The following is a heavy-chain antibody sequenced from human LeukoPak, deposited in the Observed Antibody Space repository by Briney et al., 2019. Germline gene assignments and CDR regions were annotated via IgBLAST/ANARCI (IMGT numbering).Heavy chain of an antibody. CDR2: IYSSGST. CDR3: ARGGGSSWLSPLDY. J-gene: IGHJ4*02. D-gene: IGHD6-13*01. CDR1: GGSISSYY. Sequence: SETLSLTCTVSGGSISSYYWSWMRQPAGKGLEWIGRIYSSGSTAYDPSLRSRLTVSLDTSKNQFSLKLISVTAADTAVYYCARGGGSSWLSPLDYWGQGALVTVSS. V-gene: IGHV4-4*07.